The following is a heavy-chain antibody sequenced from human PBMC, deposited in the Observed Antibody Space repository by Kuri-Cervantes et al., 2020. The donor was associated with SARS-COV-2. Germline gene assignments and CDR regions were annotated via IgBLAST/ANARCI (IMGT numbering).Heavy chain of an antibody. CDR1: GGTFSSYA. D-gene: IGHD2-2*01. Sequence: SVKVSCKASGGTFSSYAISWVRQAPGQGLEWMGGIIPIFGTANYAQKFQGRVTITADKSTSTAYMELSSLRSEDTAVYYCAKDREYCGSTSCPHDAFDIWGQGTMVTVSS. CDR3: AKDREYCGSTSCPHDAFDI. J-gene: IGHJ3*02. V-gene: IGHV1-69*06. CDR2: IIPIFGTA.